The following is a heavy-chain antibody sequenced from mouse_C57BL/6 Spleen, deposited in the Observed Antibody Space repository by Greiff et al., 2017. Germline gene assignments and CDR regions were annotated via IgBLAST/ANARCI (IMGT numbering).Heavy chain of an antibody. J-gene: IGHJ3*01. V-gene: IGHV5-12*01. CDR1: GFTFSDYY. CDR2: ISNGGGST. Sequence: EVKLMESGGGLVQPGGSLKLSCAASGFTFSDYYMYWVRQTPEKRLEWVAYISNGGGSTYYPDTVKGRFAISRDNAKNTLYLQMGRLKSEDTAMYYCARHSRDAGFAYWGQGTLVTVSA. D-gene: IGHD3-3*01. CDR3: ARHSRDAGFAY.